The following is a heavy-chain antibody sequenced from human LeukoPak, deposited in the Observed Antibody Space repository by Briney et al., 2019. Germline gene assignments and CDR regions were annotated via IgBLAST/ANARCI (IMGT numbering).Heavy chain of an antibody. CDR1: GYTFTSYY. V-gene: IGHV1-46*01. CDR2: INPSGGST. J-gene: IGHJ4*02. Sequence: ASVKVSCKASGYTFTSYYMHWVRQAPGQGLEWMGIINPSGGSTSYAQKFQGRVTMTGDTSTSTVYMELSGLRSEDTAVYYCARDRFTMVRGATPLYYWGQGTLVTVSS. CDR3: ARDRFTMVRGATPLYY. D-gene: IGHD3-10*01.